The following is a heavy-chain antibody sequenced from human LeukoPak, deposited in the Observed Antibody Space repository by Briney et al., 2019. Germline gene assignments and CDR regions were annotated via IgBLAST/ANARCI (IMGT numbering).Heavy chain of an antibody. J-gene: IGHJ5*02. CDR1: GGTFSSYA. V-gene: IGHV1-18*01. CDR2: ISAYNGNT. D-gene: IGHD2-21*02. CDR3: ARSDGPTLAYCGGDCEHWVWFDP. Sequence: ASVKVSCKASGGTFSSYAISWVRQAPGQGLEWMGWISAYNGNTNYAQKLQGRVTMTTDTSTSTAYMELRSLRSDDTAVHYCARSDGPTLAYCGGDCEHWVWFDPWGQGTLVTVSS.